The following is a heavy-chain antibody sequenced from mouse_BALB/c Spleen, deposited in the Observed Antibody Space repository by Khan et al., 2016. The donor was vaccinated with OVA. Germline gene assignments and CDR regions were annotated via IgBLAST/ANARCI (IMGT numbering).Heavy chain of an antibody. CDR2: ISYSDST. Sequence: VQLQQSGPGLVKPSQSLSLTCTVTGYSITSNYAWNWIRQFPGNKLEWMGYISYSDSTSYNPSLKSRISITRDTSQNQFVLQLNSVTTEDTATYYCARGNYYGYYFDYWGQGTTLTVSS. CDR1: GYSITSNYA. J-gene: IGHJ2*01. V-gene: IGHV3-2*02. D-gene: IGHD1-1*01. CDR3: ARGNYYGYYFDY.